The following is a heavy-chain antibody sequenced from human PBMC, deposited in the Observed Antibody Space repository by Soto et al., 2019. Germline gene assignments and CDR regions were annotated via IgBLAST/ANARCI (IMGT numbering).Heavy chain of an antibody. Sequence: GESLKISCKGSGYSFTSYWISWVRQMPGKGLEWMGRIDPSDSYTNYSPSFQGHVTISADKSISTAYLQWSSLKASDTAMYYCARAWGYSSSWYEVWGQGTLVTVSS. J-gene: IGHJ4*02. CDR3: ARAWGYSSSWYEV. D-gene: IGHD6-13*01. V-gene: IGHV5-10-1*01. CDR2: IDPSDSYT. CDR1: GYSFTSYW.